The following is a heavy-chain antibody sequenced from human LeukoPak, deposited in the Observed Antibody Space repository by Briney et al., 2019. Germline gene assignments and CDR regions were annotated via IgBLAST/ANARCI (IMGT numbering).Heavy chain of an antibody. CDR1: GGSISSGDYY. CDR2: IYCSGST. J-gene: IGHJ4*02. V-gene: IGHV4-30-4*01. CDR3: ARVSGAAFPFIDY. Sequence: SQTLSLTCTVSGGSISSGDYYWSWIRQPPGKGLEWIGYIYCSGSTYYNPSLKSRVTISVDTSKNQFSLKLSSVTAADTAVYYCARVSGAAFPFIDYWGQGTLVTVSS. D-gene: IGHD3-10*01.